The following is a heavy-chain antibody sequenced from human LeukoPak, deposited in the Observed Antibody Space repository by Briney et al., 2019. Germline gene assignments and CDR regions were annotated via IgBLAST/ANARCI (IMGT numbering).Heavy chain of an antibody. CDR1: GFTFSSYW. CDR3: ARVTTTVDY. J-gene: IGHJ4*02. V-gene: IGHV3-74*01. CDR2: INSDGSGT. Sequence: AGGSLRLSCAASGFTFSSYWMHWVRQAPGKGLVWVSSINSDGSGTSYADSVKGRVTISRDNAKNTLYLQMNSLRAEDTAVYYCARVTTTVDYWGQGTLVTVSS. D-gene: IGHD1-14*01.